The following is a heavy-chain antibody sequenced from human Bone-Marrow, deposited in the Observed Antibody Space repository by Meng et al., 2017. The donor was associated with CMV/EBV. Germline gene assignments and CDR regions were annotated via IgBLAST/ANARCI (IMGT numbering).Heavy chain of an antibody. D-gene: IGHD3-22*01. Sequence: QVQLQPGGAGLLKPSETLSLTCAVYGGSFSGYYWSWIRQPPGKGLEWIGEINHSGSTNYNPSLKSRVTISVDTSKNQFSLKLSSVTAADTAVYYCARGVDYYDSSGYYYWGQGTLVTVSS. V-gene: IGHV4-34*01. CDR1: GGSFSGYY. CDR3: ARGVDYYDSSGYYY. CDR2: INHSGST. J-gene: IGHJ4*02.